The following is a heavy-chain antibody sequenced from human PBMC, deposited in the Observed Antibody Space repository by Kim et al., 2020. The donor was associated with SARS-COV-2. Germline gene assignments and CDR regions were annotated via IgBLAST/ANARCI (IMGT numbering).Heavy chain of an antibody. D-gene: IGHD3-3*01. CDR1: GFTFGDYA. Sequence: GGSLRLSCTASGFTFGDYAMSWFRQAPGKGLEWVGFIRSKAYGGTTEYAASVKGRFTISRDDSKSIAYLQMNSLKTEDTAVYYCTRWRARGGVVIADPWGQGTLVTVSS. J-gene: IGHJ5*02. V-gene: IGHV3-49*03. CDR3: TRWRARGGVVIADP. CDR2: IRSKAYGGTT.